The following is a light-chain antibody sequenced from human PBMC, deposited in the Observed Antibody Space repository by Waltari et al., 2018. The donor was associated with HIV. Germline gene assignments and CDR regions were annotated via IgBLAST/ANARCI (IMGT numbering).Light chain of an antibody. CDR3: SSYASSSALL. J-gene: IGLJ3*02. CDR2: DVN. V-gene: IGLV2-14*03. CDR1: SPDIGGFYY. Sequence: QSALTQPASVSGSPGPSITISCTGTSPDIGGFYYVSWYQQHPGKAPKLIISDVNARPSGISDRFSGSKSGNTASLTISGLQPEDEAYYHCSSYASSSALLFGGGTKLTVV.